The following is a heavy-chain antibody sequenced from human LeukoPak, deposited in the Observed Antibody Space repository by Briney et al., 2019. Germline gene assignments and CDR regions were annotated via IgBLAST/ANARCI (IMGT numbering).Heavy chain of an antibody. CDR2: IRYDVSNR. Sequence: GGSLRLSCAASGVSFSNFGMHWFRQAPGKGREGVTVIRYDVSNRFYVDSVKCRFTISRDNASNTVYLQMNSLNIEATAVYYCAARRRDGYNHDAFDIWGQGTMVTVSS. D-gene: IGHD5-24*01. CDR3: AARRRDGYNHDAFDI. J-gene: IGHJ3*02. V-gene: IGHV3-30*02. CDR1: GVSFSNFG.